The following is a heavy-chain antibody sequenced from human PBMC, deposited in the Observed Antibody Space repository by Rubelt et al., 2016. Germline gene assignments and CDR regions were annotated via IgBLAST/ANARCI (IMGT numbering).Heavy chain of an antibody. Sequence: VQLVESGGGLVQPGGSLRLSCAASGFTFSSYGMHWVRQAPGKGLEWVAIIWYDGSNKYYADSVKGRFTISRDNSRNTLYLQMDSLGAEDTAVYYCARDQSRGDGLSCFQDWGQGTLATVSS. D-gene: IGHD6-19*01. CDR3: ARDQSRGDGLSCFQD. CDR2: IWYDGSNK. J-gene: IGHJ1*01. CDR1: GFTFSSYG. V-gene: IGHV3-33*08.